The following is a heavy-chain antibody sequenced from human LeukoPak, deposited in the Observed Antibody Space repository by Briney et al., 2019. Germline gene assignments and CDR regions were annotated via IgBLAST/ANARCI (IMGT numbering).Heavy chain of an antibody. V-gene: IGHV3-23*01. CDR3: AKDRGITMAPDY. Sequence: GGSLRLSCAASGFTFSSYAMSWVRQAPGKGPEWVSAISGSGGSTYYADSVKGRFTISRDNSKNTLYLQMNSLRAEDTAVYYCAKDRGITMAPDYWGQGTLVTVSS. J-gene: IGHJ4*02. CDR1: GFTFSSYA. D-gene: IGHD3-10*01. CDR2: ISGSGGST.